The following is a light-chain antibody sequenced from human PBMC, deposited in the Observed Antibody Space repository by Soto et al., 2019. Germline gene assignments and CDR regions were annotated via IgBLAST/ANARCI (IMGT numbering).Light chain of an antibody. V-gene: IGLV2-23*01. CDR3: CSYAAISTYL. Sequence: QSVLTQPASVSGSPGQSITISCTGTSSDFGSYNLVSWYQQHPGKAPKLMIYEDSKRPSGVSNRFSGSKSGNTASLTISGLQADYDADYYCCSYAAISTYLSGTGTMLTVL. J-gene: IGLJ1*01. CDR2: EDS. CDR1: SSDFGSYNL.